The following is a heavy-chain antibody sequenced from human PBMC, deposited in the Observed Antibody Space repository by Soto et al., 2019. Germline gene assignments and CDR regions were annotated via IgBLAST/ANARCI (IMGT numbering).Heavy chain of an antibody. J-gene: IGHJ3*01. D-gene: IGHD2-2*01. CDR3: SIGSWSAETFDV. Sequence: QVHLIQSGAEVKKPGSSVKVSCKAAGVTFNTYTLIWVRQAPGHGLEWMGRIIPMLTVTNSAQKFQGRLTLTADKSTGTAFMELTSLRSDDTAVYYCSIGSWSAETFDVWGQGTMVTVSS. CDR2: IIPMLTVT. CDR1: GVTFNTYT. V-gene: IGHV1-69*02.